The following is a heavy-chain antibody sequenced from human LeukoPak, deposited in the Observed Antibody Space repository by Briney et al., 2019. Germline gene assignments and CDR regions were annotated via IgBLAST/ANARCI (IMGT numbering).Heavy chain of an antibody. D-gene: IGHD1-1*01. Sequence: LPGGSLRLSCAVSGFTVSSNYMSWVRQAPGKGLEWVSVLYSGGNTYYADSVKGRFTISRDNSKNTLNLQMNSLRAEDTAVYYCVKNLERRGGIFDYWGQGILVTVSS. CDR2: LYSGGNT. CDR3: VKNLERRGGIFDY. CDR1: GFTVSSNY. V-gene: IGHV3-53*01. J-gene: IGHJ4*02.